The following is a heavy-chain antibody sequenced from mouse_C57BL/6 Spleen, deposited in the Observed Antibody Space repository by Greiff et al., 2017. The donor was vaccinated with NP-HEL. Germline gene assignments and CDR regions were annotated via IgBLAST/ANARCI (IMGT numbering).Heavy chain of an antibody. CDR1: GYAFSSSW. Sequence: QVQLKQSGPELVKPGASVKISCKASGYAFSSSWMNWVKQRPGKGLEWIGRIYPGDGDTNYNGKFKGKATLTADTSSSTAYMQLSSLTSEDSAVYFCAREETLFDYWGQGTTLTVSS. CDR3: AREETLFDY. J-gene: IGHJ2*01. CDR2: IYPGDGDT. V-gene: IGHV1-82*01.